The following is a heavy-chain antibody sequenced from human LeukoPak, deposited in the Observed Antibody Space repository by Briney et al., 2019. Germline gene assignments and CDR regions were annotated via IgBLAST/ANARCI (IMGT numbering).Heavy chain of an antibody. CDR2: ISASGGST. D-gene: IGHD3-9*01. J-gene: IGHJ3*02. CDR1: GFTFSTFA. Sequence: GGSLILSCAASGFTFSTFAMSWVRQAPGKGPEWVSIISASGGSTYYADSVKGRFTISRDNSKNTLYLQMNSLRAEDTAVYYCASRQYDILTGYDGALDIWGQGTMVTVSS. V-gene: IGHV3-23*01. CDR3: ASRQYDILTGYDGALDI.